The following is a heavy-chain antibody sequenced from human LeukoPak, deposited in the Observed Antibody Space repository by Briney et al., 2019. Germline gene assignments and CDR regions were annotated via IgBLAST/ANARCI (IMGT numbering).Heavy chain of an antibody. CDR3: AKGTIAARPKYFQH. J-gene: IGHJ1*01. Sequence: GGSLRLSCAASGFTVSSNYMSWVRQAPGKGLEWVSAISGSGGSTYYADSVKGRFTISRDNSKNTLYLQMNSLRAEDTAIYYCAKGTIAARPKYFQHWGQGTLVTVSS. V-gene: IGHV3-23*01. D-gene: IGHD6-6*01. CDR2: ISGSGGST. CDR1: GFTVSSNY.